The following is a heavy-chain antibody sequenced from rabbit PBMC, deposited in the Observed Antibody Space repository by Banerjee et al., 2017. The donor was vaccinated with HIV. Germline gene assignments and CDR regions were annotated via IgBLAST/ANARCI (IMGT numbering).Heavy chain of an antibody. Sequence: QSLEESGGDLVKPGASLTLTCAASGFSFSGSNYYYMCWVRQAPGKGLECVACIYAGSSGSTYYASWAKGRFTISKTSSTTVTLQMTSLTAADTATYFCARDLAGVIGWNFDLWGPGTLVTVS. CDR2: IYAGSSGST. CDR3: ARDLAGVIGWNFDL. J-gene: IGHJ4*01. D-gene: IGHD4-1*01. V-gene: IGHV1S40*01. CDR1: GFSFSGSNYYY.